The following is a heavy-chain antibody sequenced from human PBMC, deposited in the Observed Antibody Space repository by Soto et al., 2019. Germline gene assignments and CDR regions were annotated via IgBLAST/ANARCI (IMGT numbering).Heavy chain of an antibody. CDR1: GGCISSGDYY. CDR2: IYYSGST. V-gene: IGHV4-30-4*01. D-gene: IGHD3-9*01. J-gene: IGHJ5*02. Sequence: TLSLTCTVSGGCISSGDYYWSWIRQPPGKGLEWIGYIYYSGSTYYNPSLKSRVTISVDTSKNQFSLKLSSVTAADTAVYYCARELIKDSEILTGYSRLNWFDPWGQGTLVTVSS. CDR3: ARELIKDSEILTGYSRLNWFDP.